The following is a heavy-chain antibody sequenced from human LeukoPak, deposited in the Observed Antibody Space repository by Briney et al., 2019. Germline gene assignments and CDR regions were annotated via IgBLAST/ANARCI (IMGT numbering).Heavy chain of an antibody. J-gene: IGHJ6*02. Sequence: GGSLRLSCAASGFTFSTYWMHWVRQAPGKGLVWLSRTSNDGCSTTYADSVKGRFTISRDNAKNTLYVQMDSLRAEDTAVYYCARGVWRSYGLDVWGQGTTVTVSS. CDR1: GFTFSTYW. CDR2: TSNDGCST. CDR3: ARGVWRSYGLDV. V-gene: IGHV3-74*01.